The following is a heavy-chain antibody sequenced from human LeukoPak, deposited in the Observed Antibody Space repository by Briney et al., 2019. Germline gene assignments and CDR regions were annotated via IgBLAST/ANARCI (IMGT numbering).Heavy chain of an antibody. J-gene: IGHJ6*02. CDR3: AKSARFCTNDVCYTNYYYGMDV. CDR1: GFTFSSYD. V-gene: IGHV3-30*18. D-gene: IGHD2-8*01. CDR2: ISYDGSNK. Sequence: GGSLRLSCAASGFTFSSYDMHWVRQAPGKGLEGVAVISYDGSNKYYADSVKGRFTISRDNSKNTLSLQMHSLRAEDTAVYYCAKSARFCTNDVCYTNYYYGMDVWGQGTTVTVSS.